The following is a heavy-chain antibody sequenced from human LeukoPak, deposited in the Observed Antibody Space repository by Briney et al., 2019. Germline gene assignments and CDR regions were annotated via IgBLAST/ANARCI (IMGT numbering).Heavy chain of an antibody. V-gene: IGHV3-7*05. J-gene: IGHJ4*02. Sequence: GASLIHPCAAPRFTFSSYWMSRGPQGPGKVQQWVANIKHGGSGKYYVDSVKGRFTISRDNAKNSRYLPMNSLRAEYTAVYYCARDKRYCTSSSCPGDPFDYWGQGTLVTVSS. D-gene: IGHD2-2*01. CDR3: ARDKRYCTSSSCPGDPFDY. CDR2: IKHGGSGK. CDR1: RFTFSSYW.